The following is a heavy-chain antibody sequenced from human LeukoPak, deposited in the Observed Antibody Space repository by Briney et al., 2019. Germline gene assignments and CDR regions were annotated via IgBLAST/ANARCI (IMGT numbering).Heavy chain of an antibody. CDR2: IRSKAYGETA. Sequence: GGSLRLSCAASGFTFSSSAMSWVRQAPGKGLEWVGFIRSKAYGETADYAASVKGRFTISRDDSKAIAYLQMNSLKTEDTAVYHCTRDRGAYNLYDYWGQGTLVTVSS. CDR3: TRDRGAYNLYDY. J-gene: IGHJ4*02. CDR1: GFTFSSSA. V-gene: IGHV3-49*04. D-gene: IGHD1-1*01.